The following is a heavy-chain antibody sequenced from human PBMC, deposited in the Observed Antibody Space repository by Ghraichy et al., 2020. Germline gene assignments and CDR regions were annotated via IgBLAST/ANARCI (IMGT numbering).Heavy chain of an antibody. CDR1: GFTFSSW. CDR2: IKQDGSEK. Sequence: LSLTCAASGFTFSSWMSWVRQAPGKGLEWVASIKQDGSEKQYVDSVKGRFTISRDNAKNSLYLQMNSLRAEDTAVYYCAREWDVWGQGTTVTVSS. V-gene: IGHV3-7*01. J-gene: IGHJ6*02. CDR3: AREWDV.